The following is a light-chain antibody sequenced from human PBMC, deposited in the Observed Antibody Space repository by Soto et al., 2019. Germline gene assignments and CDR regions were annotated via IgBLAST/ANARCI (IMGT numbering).Light chain of an antibody. Sequence: QSVLTQPPSASGSPGQSVTISCTGTSSDVGGYNYVSWYQQHPGKAPKLMIYQVSQRPSGVPDRFSGSKSGNTASLTVSGLQAEDEADYYCSSYAGSDSVLFGGGTKLTVL. CDR2: QVS. V-gene: IGLV2-8*01. CDR1: SSDVGGYNY. CDR3: SSYAGSDSVL. J-gene: IGLJ2*01.